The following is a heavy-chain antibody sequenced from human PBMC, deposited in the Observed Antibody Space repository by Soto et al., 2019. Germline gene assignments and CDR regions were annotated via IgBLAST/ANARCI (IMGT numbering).Heavy chain of an antibody. D-gene: IGHD3-10*01. CDR1: GGVGIGVCH. J-gene: IGHJ4*02. CDR3: ATGGRVWANSFDH. Sequence: PSETVSITCAESGGVGIGVCHSWIRQPPGKGLEWIGYIYFSGSTKYNPSLESRVTISVDTSNNQFSLKLSSVTAADTAVYYCATGGRVWANSFDHWGQGTLVTVSS. CDR2: IYFSGST. V-gene: IGHV4-61*08.